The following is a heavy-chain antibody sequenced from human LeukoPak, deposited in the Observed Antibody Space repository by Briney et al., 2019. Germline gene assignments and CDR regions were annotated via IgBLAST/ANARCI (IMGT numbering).Heavy chain of an antibody. CDR2: INPNNGGT. D-gene: IGHD3-9*01. Sequence: ASVKVSCKASGYTFTGYHMHWVRQAPGQGLEWMGWINPNNGGTNYAQKFQGRVTMTRDTSISTAYMELSSLRSDDTAVYDCGRVRAAVLYFYGMDVWGQGTAVTVS. CDR3: GRVRAAVLYFYGMDV. V-gene: IGHV1-2*02. CDR1: GYTFTGYH. J-gene: IGHJ6*02.